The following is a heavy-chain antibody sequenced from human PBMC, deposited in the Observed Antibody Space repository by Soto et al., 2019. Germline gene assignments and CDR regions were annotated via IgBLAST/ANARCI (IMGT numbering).Heavy chain of an antibody. J-gene: IGHJ4*02. CDR1: GDSVSGGDSY. Sequence: QVQLQESGPGLVKPSQTLSLTGTVSGDSVSGGDSYWSWIRQPPGKALEWIGYTSFSGYTSYTPSLKSRVTISVDMSKSQSSLRLTSVTAADTAIYYCVRGGNPYHYATSGPGTFDKWGQGTLVSVSS. CDR3: VRGGNPYHYATSGPGTFDK. D-gene: IGHD3-22*01. CDR2: TSFSGYT. V-gene: IGHV4-30-4*01.